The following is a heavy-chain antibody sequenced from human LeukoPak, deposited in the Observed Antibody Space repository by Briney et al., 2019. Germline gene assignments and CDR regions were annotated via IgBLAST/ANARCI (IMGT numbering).Heavy chain of an antibody. Sequence: PSETLSLTCAVYGGSFSGYYWSWIRQPPGKGLEWIGEINHSGSTNYNPSLKSRVTISVDTSKNQFSLKLSSVTAADTAVYYYANPYSSGPYWGQGTLVTVSS. J-gene: IGHJ4*02. V-gene: IGHV4-34*01. CDR1: GGSFSGYY. CDR2: INHSGST. CDR3: ANPYSSGPY. D-gene: IGHD6-19*01.